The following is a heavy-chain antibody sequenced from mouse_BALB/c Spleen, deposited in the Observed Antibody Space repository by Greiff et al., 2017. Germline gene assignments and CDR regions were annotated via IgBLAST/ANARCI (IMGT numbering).Heavy chain of an antibody. J-gene: IGHJ2*01. CDR3: ARGDFDY. V-gene: IGHV14-4*02. D-gene: IGHD3-3*01. CDR2: IDPENGDT. CDR1: GFNIKDYY. Sequence: VQLQQSGAELVRSGASVKLSCTASGFNIKDYYMHWVKQRPEQGLEWIGWIDPENGDTEYAPKFQGKATMTADTSSNTAYLQLSSLTSEDTAVYYCARGDFDYWGQGTTLTVSS.